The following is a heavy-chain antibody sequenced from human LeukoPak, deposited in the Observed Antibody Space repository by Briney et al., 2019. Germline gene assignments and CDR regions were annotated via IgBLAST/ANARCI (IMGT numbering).Heavy chain of an antibody. D-gene: IGHD1-14*01. CDR3: ARDLSPWETKNPDAFDI. CDR1: GYTFSTYA. CDR2: FSGSGGST. J-gene: IGHJ3*02. Sequence: PGGSLRLSCGASGYTFSTYAMSWVPEARGGGLEWVSAFSGSGGSTYYADAVEGRFTISRDNSKNTLYLQMNSLRVEDTAVYYCARDLSPWETKNPDAFDIWGQGTMVTVSS. V-gene: IGHV3-23*01.